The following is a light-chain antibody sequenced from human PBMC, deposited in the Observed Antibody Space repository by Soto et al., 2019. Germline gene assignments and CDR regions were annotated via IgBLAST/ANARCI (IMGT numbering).Light chain of an antibody. CDR2: GAS. J-gene: IGKJ1*01. CDR3: QQYNNWPPWT. CDR1: QSVSSN. V-gene: IGKV3-15*01. Sequence: ETVITQSRSTLWVYQGERATLPCRASQSVSSNLAWYQQKPGQAPRLLIYGASTRATGIPARFSGSGSGTEFTLTISSLQSEDFAVYYCQQYNNWPPWTFGQGTKVDI.